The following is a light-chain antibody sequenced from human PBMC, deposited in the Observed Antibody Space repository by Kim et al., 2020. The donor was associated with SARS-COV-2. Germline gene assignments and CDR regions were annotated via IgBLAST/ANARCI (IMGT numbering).Light chain of an antibody. V-gene: IGLV3-1*01. Sequence: SYELTQPLSVSVSPGQTASITCSGDKLGDKYACWYQQKPGQSPVLVIYQDSKRPSGIPERFSGSNSGNTATLTISGTQAMDEADYYCQAWDSSTAVFGGGTQLTV. CDR3: QAWDSSTAV. J-gene: IGLJ3*02. CDR2: QDS. CDR1: KLGDKY.